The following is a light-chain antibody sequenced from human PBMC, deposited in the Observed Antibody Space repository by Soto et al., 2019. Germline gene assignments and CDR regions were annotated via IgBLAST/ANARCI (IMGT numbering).Light chain of an antibody. Sequence: QSALTQPASVSGSPGQSITISCTGTSRDGGGYNYVSWYQQHPGKAPKLMIYDVSNRPSGVSNRFSGSKSGNTASLTISGLQAEDEADYYCSSYTSSSTLLEFGGGTKRTVL. CDR3: SSYTSSSTLLE. CDR1: SRDGGGYNY. CDR2: DVS. J-gene: IGLJ3*02. V-gene: IGLV2-14*01.